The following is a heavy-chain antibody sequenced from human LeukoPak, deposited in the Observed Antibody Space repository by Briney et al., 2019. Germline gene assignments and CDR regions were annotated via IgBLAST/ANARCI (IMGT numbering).Heavy chain of an antibody. J-gene: IGHJ4*02. Sequence: VESPCISCKGSGYSFTTNWIGWVRQMPGKGLEWMGIIYPGDSETRYSPSFQGQVTISADKSITTAYLQWSSLTASDTAMYYCVRSRGYSYGYSYYFDYWGQGTLVIV. V-gene: IGHV5-51*01. CDR1: GYSFTTNW. D-gene: IGHD5-18*01. CDR3: VRSRGYSYGYSYYFDY. CDR2: IYPGDSET.